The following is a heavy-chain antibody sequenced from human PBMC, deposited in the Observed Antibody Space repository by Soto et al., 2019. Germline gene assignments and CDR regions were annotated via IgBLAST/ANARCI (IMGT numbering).Heavy chain of an antibody. Sequence: QPGGSLRLSCVGSGFTSISYDMHWVRQAPGKGLEWVGFISFDGSKKHYADSVEGRFTISRDNSKSTMYLEMSSLRPEDTAVYYCTKVDVWGPGTAVTVSS. V-gene: IGHV3-30-3*01. CDR1: GFTSISYD. CDR3: TKVDV. CDR2: ISFDGSKK. J-gene: IGHJ6*01.